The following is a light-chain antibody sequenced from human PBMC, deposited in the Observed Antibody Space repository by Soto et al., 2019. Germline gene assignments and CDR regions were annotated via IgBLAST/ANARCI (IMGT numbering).Light chain of an antibody. J-gene: IGKJ2*01. Sequence: DIVMTQSPDSLAVSLGERATINFKSSQSVLYSSNNKNYLAWYQQKPGQPPKLLIYWASTRESGVPDRFSGSGSGNDFTLTIRSLQAEDVAVYYCQQDYGTPPTFRPGTMLEIK. CDR3: QQDYGTPPT. CDR1: QSVLYSSNNKNY. CDR2: WAS. V-gene: IGKV4-1*01.